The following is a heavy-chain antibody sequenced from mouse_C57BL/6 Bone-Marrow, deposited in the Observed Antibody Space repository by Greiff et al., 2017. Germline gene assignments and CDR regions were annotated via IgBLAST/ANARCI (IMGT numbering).Heavy chain of an antibody. CDR1: GYSITSGYY. J-gene: IGHJ2*01. CDR2: ISYDGSN. D-gene: IGHD1-1*02. Sequence: DVHLVESGPGLVKPSQSLSLTCSVTGYSITSGYYWNWIRQFPGNKLEWMGYISYDGSNNYNPSLKNRISITRDTSKNQFFLKLNSVTTEDTATYYCASEVADYWGQGTTLTVSS. CDR3: ASEVADY. V-gene: IGHV3-6*01.